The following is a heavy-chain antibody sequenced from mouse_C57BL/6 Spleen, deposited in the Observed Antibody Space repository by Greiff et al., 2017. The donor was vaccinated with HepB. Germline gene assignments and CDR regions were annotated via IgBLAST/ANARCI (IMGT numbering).Heavy chain of an antibody. CDR1: GYTFTSYW. Sequence: QVQLQQSGAELVKPGASVKLSCKASGYTFTSYWMHWVKQRPGQGLEWIGYINPSSGYTKYNQKFKGKATLTADKSSSTAYMQLSSLTSEDSAVYYWASMVTYYFDYWGQGTTLAVSS. V-gene: IGHV1-7*01. J-gene: IGHJ2*01. CDR3: ASMVTYYFDY. D-gene: IGHD2-2*01. CDR2: INPSSGYT.